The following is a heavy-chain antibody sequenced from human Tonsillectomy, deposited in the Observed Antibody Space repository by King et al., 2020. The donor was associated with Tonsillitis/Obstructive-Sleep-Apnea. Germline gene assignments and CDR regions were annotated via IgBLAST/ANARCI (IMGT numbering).Heavy chain of an antibody. J-gene: IGHJ6*03. Sequence: QLQESVPGLVKPSETLSLTCTVSGGSISSYYWSWIRQPPGKGLECIGYIFYSGSTNYNPSLKSRVTISVDTSKNQFSLKLSSVTAADTAVYYCARTAAAHYYYYYYMDVWGKGTTVTVSS. CDR2: IFYSGST. CDR1: GGSISSYY. D-gene: IGHD6-13*01. V-gene: IGHV4-59*01. CDR3: ARTAAAHYYYYYYMDV.